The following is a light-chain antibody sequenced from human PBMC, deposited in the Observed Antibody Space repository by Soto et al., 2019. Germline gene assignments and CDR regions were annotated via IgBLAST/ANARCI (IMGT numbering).Light chain of an antibody. CDR1: SSDVGGYNF. J-gene: IGLJ3*02. CDR2: EVT. CDR3: TSYAGNNIPVV. Sequence: QSALTQPPSASGSPGQSVSISCTGTSSDVGGYNFVSWYQQHPGKATKLIIYEVTKRPSGVPDRFSGSKSGNTASLTVSGLPAEDAADSYCTSYAGNNIPVVFGGGTKLTVL. V-gene: IGLV2-8*01.